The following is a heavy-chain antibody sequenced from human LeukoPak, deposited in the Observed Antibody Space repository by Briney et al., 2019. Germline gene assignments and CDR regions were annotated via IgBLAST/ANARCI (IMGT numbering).Heavy chain of an antibody. CDR1: GYTFTGYY. D-gene: IGHD2-2*01. CDR2: INPNSGGT. V-gene: IGHV1-2*02. Sequence: GASVKVSCKASGYTFTGYYMHWVRQAPGQGLEWMGWINPNSGGTNYAQKFQGRVTMTRDTSISTAYMELSRLRSDDTAVYYCARDLWSGVVVPAALDYWGQGTLVTVSS. CDR3: ARDLWSGVVVPAALDY. J-gene: IGHJ4*02.